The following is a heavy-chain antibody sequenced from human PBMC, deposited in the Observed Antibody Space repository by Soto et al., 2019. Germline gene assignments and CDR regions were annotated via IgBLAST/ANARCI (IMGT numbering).Heavy chain of an antibody. V-gene: IGHV2-5*02. CDR3: AHAGDYDLLTFDH. J-gene: IGHJ4*02. CDR1: GFSLSSYGMG. D-gene: IGHD4-17*01. CDR2: IYWDDDK. Sequence: QITLKESGPTLVSPAQPLTLTCGFSGFSLSSYGMGVAWIRQPPGKALEWLALIYWDDDKRYSPSLKDRLAISKDTSSNQVVLTITNMDPGDTATYFCAHAGDYDLLTFDHWGPRTLVTVSS.